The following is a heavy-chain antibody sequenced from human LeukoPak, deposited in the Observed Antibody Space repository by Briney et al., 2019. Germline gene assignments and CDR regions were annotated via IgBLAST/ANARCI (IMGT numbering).Heavy chain of an antibody. J-gene: IGHJ4*02. V-gene: IGHV3-23*01. CDR1: GFTFSSYA. CDR3: ANTYSSSWYYFDY. D-gene: IGHD6-13*01. CDR2: VSGSGGST. Sequence: GGSLRLSCAASGFTFSSYAMSWVRQAPEKGLEWVSAVSGSGGSTYYADSVKGRFTISRDNSKNTLYLQMNSLRAEDTAVYYCANTYSSSWYYFDYWGQGTLVTVSS.